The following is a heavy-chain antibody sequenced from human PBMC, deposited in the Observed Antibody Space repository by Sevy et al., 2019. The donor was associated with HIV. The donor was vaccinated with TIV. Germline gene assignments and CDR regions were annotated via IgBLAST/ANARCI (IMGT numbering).Heavy chain of an antibody. D-gene: IGHD3-9*01. V-gene: IGHV3-33*01. Sequence: GGSLRLSCAASGFTFRSHGMHWVRQAPGKGLEWVATIWYDGSNKYYVDSVKGRFTISRDNSKNTLYLQMNSLRAEDTAMDYCSRDSKYYDVLTGYDYNYYGMDVWGQGTTVTVSS. CDR3: SRDSKYYDVLTGYDYNYYGMDV. J-gene: IGHJ6*02. CDR1: GFTFRSHG. CDR2: IWYDGSNK.